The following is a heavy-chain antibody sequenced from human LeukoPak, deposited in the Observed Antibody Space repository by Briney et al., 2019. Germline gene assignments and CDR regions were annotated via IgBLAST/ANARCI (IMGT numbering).Heavy chain of an antibody. CDR1: GGSMSPYH. Sequence: PSETLSLTCTVSGGSMSPYHWGWIRQPPGKGLEWTGYIYYSGSTNYNPSLKSRVTISVDTSKNQFSLKLSSVTAADTAIYYCARAVSGRFDYWGQGTLVTVAS. J-gene: IGHJ4*02. V-gene: IGHV4-59*08. D-gene: IGHD6-19*01. CDR2: IYYSGST. CDR3: ARAVSGRFDY.